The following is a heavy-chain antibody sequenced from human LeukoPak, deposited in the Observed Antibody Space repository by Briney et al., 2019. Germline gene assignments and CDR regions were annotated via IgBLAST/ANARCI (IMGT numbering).Heavy chain of an antibody. J-gene: IGHJ3*02. D-gene: IGHD3-22*01. V-gene: IGHV4-38-2*02. CDR1: GYSISSGYY. CDR2: IYHSGST. Sequence: PSETLSLTCTVSGYSISSGYYWGWIRQPPGKGLEWIGSIYHSGSTYYNPSPKSRVTISVDKSKNQFSLKLSSVTAADTAVYYCARAYYYDSSGYPQGAFDIWGQGTMVTVSS. CDR3: ARAYYYDSSGYPQGAFDI.